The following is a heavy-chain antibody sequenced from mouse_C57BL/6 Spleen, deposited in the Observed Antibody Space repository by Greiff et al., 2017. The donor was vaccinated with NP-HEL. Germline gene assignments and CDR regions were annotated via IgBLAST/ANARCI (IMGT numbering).Heavy chain of an antibody. D-gene: IGHD1-1*01. CDR1: GFTFSDYG. CDR2: ISSGSSTI. J-gene: IGHJ1*03. V-gene: IGHV5-17*01. CDR3: AKDYYGSRGGYFDV. Sequence: EVKLMESGGGLVKPGGSLKLSCAASGFTFSDYGMHWVRQAPEKGLEWVAYISSGSSTIYYADTVKGRFTISRDNAKNTLFLQMTSLRSEDTAMYYCAKDYYGSRGGYFDVWGTGTTVTVSS.